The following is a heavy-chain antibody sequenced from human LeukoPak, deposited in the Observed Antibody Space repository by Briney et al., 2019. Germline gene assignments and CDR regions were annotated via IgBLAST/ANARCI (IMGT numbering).Heavy chain of an antibody. Sequence: SETLSLTCTVSGGSISSSSYYWGWIRQPPGKGLEWIGSIYYSGSTYYNPSLKSRVTISVDTSKNQFSLKLSSVTAADTAVYYCARVQQLRSVARGQSNKNWFDPWGQGTLVTVSS. J-gene: IGHJ5*02. CDR1: GGSISSSSYY. V-gene: IGHV4-39*01. D-gene: IGHD1-1*01. CDR2: IYYSGST. CDR3: ARVQQLRSVARGQSNKNWFDP.